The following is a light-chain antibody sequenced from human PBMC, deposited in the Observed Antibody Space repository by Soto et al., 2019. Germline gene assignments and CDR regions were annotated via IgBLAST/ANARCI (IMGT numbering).Light chain of an antibody. Sequence: QSVLTQPASVSGSPGQSITISCTGTSSDFGNYNLVSWYQQHPGKVPKLILFEVNKRPSGVSGRFSGSKSGNTASLTISGLQAEDEADYYCNSYATSSIVVFGGGTKLTVL. V-gene: IGLV2-14*02. J-gene: IGLJ2*01. CDR2: EVN. CDR1: SSDFGNYNL. CDR3: NSYATSSIVV.